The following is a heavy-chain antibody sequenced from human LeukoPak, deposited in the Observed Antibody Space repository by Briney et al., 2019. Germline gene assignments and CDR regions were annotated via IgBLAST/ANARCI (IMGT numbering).Heavy chain of an antibody. CDR1: GFTFSSYA. V-gene: IGHV3-23*01. Sequence: GGSLRLSCAASGFTFSSYAMSWVRQAPGKGLDWVSAISGSGGSTYYADSVKGRFTISRDNSKNTLYLQMNSLGAEDTAVYYCAKSMNTATRGYFDYWGQGTLVTVSS. CDR2: ISGSGGST. J-gene: IGHJ4*02. D-gene: IGHD5-18*01. CDR3: AKSMNTATRGYFDY.